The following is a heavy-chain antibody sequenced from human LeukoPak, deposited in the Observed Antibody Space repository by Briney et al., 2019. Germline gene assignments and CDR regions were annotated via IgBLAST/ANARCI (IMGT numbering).Heavy chain of an antibody. J-gene: IGHJ4*02. CDR2: ISYSGST. V-gene: IGHV4-39*07. D-gene: IGHD3-22*01. Sequence: SETLSLTCIVSGGSISSYSNYWAWIRQPPGKGLEGIGSISYSGSTYYNPSLKSRVTISVDTSKNQFSLKLTSVTAADTAVYYSARVEYFYDSSAKAGFDYWGQGTLVTVSS. CDR3: ARVEYFYDSSAKAGFDY. CDR1: GGSISSYSNY.